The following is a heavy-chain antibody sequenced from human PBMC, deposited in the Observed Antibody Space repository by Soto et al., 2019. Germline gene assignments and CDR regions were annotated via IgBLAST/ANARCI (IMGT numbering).Heavy chain of an antibody. V-gene: IGHV3-23*01. CDR2: ISGSGDST. CDR1: GFTFSSYA. CDR3: ARRGSGSYYGY. Sequence: EVQLLESGGGLVQPGGSLRLSCAASGFTFSSYAMRWVRQAPVKGLEWVSAISGSGDSTYYADSVKGRFTISRDNSKNTLYLQMSSLIAEDTAVYYCARRGSGSYYGYWGQGTLVTVSS. D-gene: IGHD1-26*01. J-gene: IGHJ4*02.